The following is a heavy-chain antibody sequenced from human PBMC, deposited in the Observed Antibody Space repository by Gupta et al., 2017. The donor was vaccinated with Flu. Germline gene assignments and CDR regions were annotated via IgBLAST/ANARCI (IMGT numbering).Heavy chain of an antibody. J-gene: IGHJ6*02. CDR3: ARGKQLGPYGMDV. D-gene: IGHD6-6*01. CDR2: INHSGST. CDR1: GGSFSGYY. V-gene: IGHV4-34*01. Sequence: QVQLQQWGAGLLKPSETLSLTCAVYGGSFSGYYWSWIRQPPGKGLEWIGEINHSGSTNYNPSLKSRVTISVDTSKNQFSLKLSSVTAADTAVYYCARGKQLGPYGMDVWGQGTTVTVSS.